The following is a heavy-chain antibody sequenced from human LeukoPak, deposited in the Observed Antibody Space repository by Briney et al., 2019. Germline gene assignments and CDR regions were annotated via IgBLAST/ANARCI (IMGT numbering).Heavy chain of an antibody. V-gene: IGHV2-5*01. CDR2: NYWWNDK. Sequence: SGPTLVNPTQTLRMTCTYSRFSLSTRGAGVGSIRQPPGKALEGLAINYWWNDKRYSPSLKSRLTITKDTSKNQVDLTMTNMDPVDTATYYCAHRQGWYSSWFDPWGQGTLVTVSS. CDR3: AHRQGWYSSWFDP. CDR1: RFSLSTRGAG. D-gene: IGHD6-19*01. J-gene: IGHJ5*02.